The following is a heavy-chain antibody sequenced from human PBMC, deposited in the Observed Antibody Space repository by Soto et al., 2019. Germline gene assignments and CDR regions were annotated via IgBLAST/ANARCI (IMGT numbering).Heavy chain of an antibody. D-gene: IGHD4-17*01. Sequence: PSETQSLTSDVYGGSFSGYIWTWIRQTPGKGLEYIGYISYTGSTNYNPSLKSRVTISLDTSKNQFSLKLTSVTAADTAVYYCARGVTTVTTFDYWGQGTLVTVSS. CDR1: GGSFSGYI. CDR2: ISYTGST. J-gene: IGHJ4*02. CDR3: ARGVTTVTTFDY. V-gene: IGHV4-59*12.